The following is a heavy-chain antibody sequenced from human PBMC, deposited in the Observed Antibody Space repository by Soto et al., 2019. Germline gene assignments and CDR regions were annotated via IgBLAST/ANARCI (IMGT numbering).Heavy chain of an antibody. CDR2: INPSGGST. D-gene: IGHD2-2*01. Sequence: GASVKVSCKASGYTFTSYYMHWVRQAPGQGLEWMGIINPSGGSTSYAQKFQGRVTMTRNTSTSTAYMELSSLRSEDTAVYYCARGSGFDCSSTSCYRTDYYYYMDVWGKGTTVTVSS. CDR3: ARGSGFDCSSTSCYRTDYYYYMDV. V-gene: IGHV1-46*01. CDR1: GYTFTSYY. J-gene: IGHJ6*03.